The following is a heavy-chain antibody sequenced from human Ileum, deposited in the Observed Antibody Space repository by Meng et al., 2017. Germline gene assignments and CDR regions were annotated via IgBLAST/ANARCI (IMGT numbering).Heavy chain of an antibody. V-gene: IGHV4-4*02. J-gene: IGHJ4*02. Sequence: QVQLEESGPGLVKTSGARSLTCAVSGGSSSSSIWWSWVRQPPEKGLEWIGEIHHSGNTNYSPSLKSRLTISVDKSKNQYSLKLQSVTAADTAVYFGARGVVSVSHYYTYWGQGILVTVSS. CDR2: IHHSGNT. D-gene: IGHD3-10*01. CDR3: ARGVVSVSHYYTY. CDR1: GGSSSSSIW.